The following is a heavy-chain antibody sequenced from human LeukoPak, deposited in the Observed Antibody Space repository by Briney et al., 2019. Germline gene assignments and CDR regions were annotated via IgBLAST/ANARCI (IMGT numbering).Heavy chain of an antibody. CDR3: ARRRSDLNWNDS. CDR1: DDSFTSNSYY. D-gene: IGHD6-19*01. Sequence: PSETLSLTCTVSDDSFTSNSYYWAWIRQPPGEGLECIGGVRYSGSTYFNPSLKSRVTISIDTSKNQISLNLISVTAADTAIYYCARRRSDLNWNDSWGQGTLVTVSS. CDR2: VRYSGST. J-gene: IGHJ5*01. V-gene: IGHV4-39*07.